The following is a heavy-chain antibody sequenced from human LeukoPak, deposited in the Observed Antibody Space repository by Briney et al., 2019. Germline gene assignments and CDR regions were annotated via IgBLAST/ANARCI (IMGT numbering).Heavy chain of an antibody. CDR1: GGSFRRYY. CDR2: INHSGRP. Sequence: PSETLSLPCAVCGGSFRRYYWSWIRQPPGKALEWIGEINHSGRPNHNPCRKSRVNISVDTSKNQSTLKPSSVTAANTAVYYCARVFSAGHSKYFYDSSGYPRPNAFDIWGQGTMVTVSS. V-gene: IGHV4-34*01. J-gene: IGHJ3*02. D-gene: IGHD3-22*01. CDR3: ARVFSAGHSKYFYDSSGYPRPNAFDI.